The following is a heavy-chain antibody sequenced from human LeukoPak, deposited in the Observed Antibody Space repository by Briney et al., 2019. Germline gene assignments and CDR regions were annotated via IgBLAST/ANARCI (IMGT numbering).Heavy chain of an antibody. D-gene: IGHD3-10*01. Sequence: SGTLSLTCAVYGGSFSGYYWSWIRQPPGKGLEWIGEINHSGSTNYNPSLKSRVTISADTSKNQFSLKLSSVTAADTAVYYCARVGYYGSGSPLHYFDYWGQGTLVTVSS. J-gene: IGHJ4*02. CDR3: ARVGYYGSGSPLHYFDY. CDR1: GGSFSGYY. CDR2: INHSGST. V-gene: IGHV4-34*01.